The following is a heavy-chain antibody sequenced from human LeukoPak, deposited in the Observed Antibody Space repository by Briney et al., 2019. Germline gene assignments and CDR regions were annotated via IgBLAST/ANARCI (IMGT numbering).Heavy chain of an antibody. V-gene: IGHV3-23*01. CDR2: ISRSGST. CDR3: AKGGYFAFDI. CDR1: GFTFSAYD. J-gene: IGHJ3*02. Sequence: GGSLRLSCAASGFTFSAYDTQWVRQAPGKGPEWVSGISRSGSTYYRDSVKGRFTISRDNYKNTLYLQMNSLRAEDTAVYYCAKGGYFAFDIWGQGTMVTVSS. D-gene: IGHD2-2*03.